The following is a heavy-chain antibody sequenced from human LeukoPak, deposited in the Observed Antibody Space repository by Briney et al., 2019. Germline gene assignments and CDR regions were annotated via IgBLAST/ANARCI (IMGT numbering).Heavy chain of an antibody. V-gene: IGHV3-30*03. CDR2: ISIDGSEK. CDR3: ARDGGLCSGYSCSQNWFDP. Sequence: GGSLRLPCAASRFTVRNDGMHWVRQAPGKGLEWVAVISIDGSEKYYADSVKGRFTISRDNSKNTLYLQMNSLRVEDTAVYYCARDGGLCSGYSCSQNWFDPWGPGTLVTVSS. CDR1: RFTVRNDG. J-gene: IGHJ5*02. D-gene: IGHD2-15*01.